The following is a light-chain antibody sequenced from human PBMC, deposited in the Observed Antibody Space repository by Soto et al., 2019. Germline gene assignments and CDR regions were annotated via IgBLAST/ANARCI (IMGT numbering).Light chain of an antibody. J-gene: IGLJ1*01. CDR2: EIN. Sequence: QSALTQAPSASGSSGQSVTISCTGTSSDVCAYDYVSWYQQHPGKAPKVMIYEINKRPSGVPDRFSGSKSGTSASLAITGLQAEDEGDYYCQSYDSTLSARYVFGTGTKVTV. V-gene: IGLV2-8*01. CDR3: QSYDSTLSARYV. CDR1: SSDVCAYDY.